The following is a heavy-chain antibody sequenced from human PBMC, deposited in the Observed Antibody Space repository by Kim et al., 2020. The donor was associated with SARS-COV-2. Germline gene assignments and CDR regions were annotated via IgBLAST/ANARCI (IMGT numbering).Heavy chain of an antibody. CDR1: GYTFTSYG. J-gene: IGHJ6*03. Sequence: ASVKVSCKASGYTFTSYGISWVRQAPGQGLEWMGWVSAYNGNTNYAQKLQGRVTMTTETSTRTAYLELRSLRSDGTAVYYCARWKIRFLEWPPRANYYYYMAVWGKGNTVTVSS. V-gene: IGHV1-18*01. CDR3: ARWKIRFLEWPPRANYYYYMAV. CDR2: VSAYNGNT. D-gene: IGHD3-3*01.